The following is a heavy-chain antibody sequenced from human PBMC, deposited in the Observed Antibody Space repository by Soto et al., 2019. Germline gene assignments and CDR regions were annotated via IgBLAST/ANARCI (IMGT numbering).Heavy chain of an antibody. D-gene: IGHD3-16*01. CDR2: ISSSSSNI. Sequence: PGGSLRLSCAASGFTFSSYSMNWVRQAPGKGLEWVSSISSSSSNIYYADSVKGRLTISRDNAGNSLYLQMNSLRAEDTAVYYCASGRYASSSSEFDYWGQGALVTVSS. CDR1: GFTFSSYS. CDR3: ASGRYASSSSEFDY. V-gene: IGHV3-21*04. J-gene: IGHJ4*02.